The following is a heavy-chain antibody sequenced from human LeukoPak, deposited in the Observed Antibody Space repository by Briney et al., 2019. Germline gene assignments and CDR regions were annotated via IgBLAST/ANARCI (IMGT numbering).Heavy chain of an antibody. Sequence: SETLSLTCTVSGGSISSYYWSWIRQPAGKGLEWIGRIYTSGSTNYNPSLKSRVTMSVDTSKNQFSLKLSSVTAADTAVYYCARASHCSSTSCYYDAFDIWGQGTMVTVSS. CDR1: GGSISSYY. D-gene: IGHD2-2*01. J-gene: IGHJ3*02. V-gene: IGHV4-4*07. CDR2: IYTSGST. CDR3: ARASHCSSTSCYYDAFDI.